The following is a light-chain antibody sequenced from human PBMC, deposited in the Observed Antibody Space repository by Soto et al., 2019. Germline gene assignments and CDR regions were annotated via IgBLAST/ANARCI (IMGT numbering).Light chain of an antibody. CDR2: GTS. CDR1: QSIGSW. J-gene: IGKJ1*01. Sequence: DIQMTQSRSTLSASVGDRVTITCRASQSIGSWLAWYQQKPGKAPNLLIYGTSSLESGVPSRFSGSRSGTEFTLTLSSLQPDDFATYYCQQYNSYPSTFGQGTKVEIK. V-gene: IGKV1-5*03. CDR3: QQYNSYPST.